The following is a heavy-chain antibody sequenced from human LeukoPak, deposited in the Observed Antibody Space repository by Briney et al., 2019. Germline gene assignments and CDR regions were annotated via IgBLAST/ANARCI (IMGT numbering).Heavy chain of an antibody. D-gene: IGHD5-24*01. V-gene: IGHV3-30-3*01. CDR3: ARGGCCRDGYSYGNY. Sequence: PGRSLRLSCAASGFSFSSYAMNSVRQAPGKGLEWVAVISYDGSNQYYADSVKGRFTISRDNSKNTLNLQMNSLPPEDPAVYYCARGGCCRDGYSYGNYWGQGTLVTVSS. CDR2: ISYDGSNQ. CDR1: GFSFSSYA. J-gene: IGHJ4*02.